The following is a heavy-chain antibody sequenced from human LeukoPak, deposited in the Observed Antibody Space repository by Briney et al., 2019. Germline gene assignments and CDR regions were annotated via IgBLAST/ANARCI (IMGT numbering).Heavy chain of an antibody. Sequence: GGSLRLSCAASGFTFSSSAMSWVRQAPGKGLEWVSAISNNGGYTYYADSVKGRFTISRDNLKNTLYLQMNSLRAEDTAVYYCGRLAHNAWYAIDFWGQGTLVTVSS. D-gene: IGHD2-2*01. CDR2: ISNNGGYT. V-gene: IGHV3-23*01. CDR1: GFTFSSSA. CDR3: GRLAHNAWYAIDF. J-gene: IGHJ4*02.